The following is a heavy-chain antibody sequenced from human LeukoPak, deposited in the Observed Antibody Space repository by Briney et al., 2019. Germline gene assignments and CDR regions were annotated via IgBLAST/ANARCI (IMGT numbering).Heavy chain of an antibody. CDR3: ARGRFIYDSSGYYLDY. V-gene: IGHV4-31*03. J-gene: IGHJ4*02. CDR1: GVSISSSGYY. CDR2: IYYSGST. D-gene: IGHD3-22*01. Sequence: SETLSLTCTVSGVSISSSGYYWRWLRQHPGKGLKWIGHIYYSGSTYYNPSLKSRVTISVDTSKNQFSLNLRSVTTADTAVYYCARGRFIYDSSGYYLDYWGQGTLVTVSS.